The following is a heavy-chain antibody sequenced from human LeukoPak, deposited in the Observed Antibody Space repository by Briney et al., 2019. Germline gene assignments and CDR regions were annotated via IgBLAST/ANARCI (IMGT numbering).Heavy chain of an antibody. D-gene: IGHD6-6*01. CDR3: ARHRAYSSSSPFDY. CDR1: GGSISSFY. CDR2: MSNSGST. V-gene: IGHV4-59*08. J-gene: IGHJ4*02. Sequence: PSETLSLTCSVSGGSISSFYWNWIRQPPGKGLEWIGYMSNSGSTNYNPSLKSRLTISVDTSKNQFSLRLSSVTAADTAVYYCARHRAYSSSSPFDYWGQGTLVTVSS.